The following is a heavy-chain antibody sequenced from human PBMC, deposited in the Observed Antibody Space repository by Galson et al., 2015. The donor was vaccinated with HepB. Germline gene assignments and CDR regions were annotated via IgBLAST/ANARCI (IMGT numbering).Heavy chain of an antibody. Sequence: SVKVSCKASGYTFTSYYMHWVRQAPGQGLEWMGIINPSGGSTNYAQKLQGRVTMTRDTSTSTVYMELSSLRSEDTAVYYCAREEVSEALYGSGTVYYGMDVWGQETTVTVSS. J-gene: IGHJ6*02. CDR3: AREEVSEALYGSGTVYYGMDV. CDR1: GYTFTSYY. CDR2: INPSGGST. D-gene: IGHD3-10*01. V-gene: IGHV1-46*04.